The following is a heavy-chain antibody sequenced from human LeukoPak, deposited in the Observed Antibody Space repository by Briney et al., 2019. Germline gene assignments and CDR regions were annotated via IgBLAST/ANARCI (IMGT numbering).Heavy chain of an antibody. CDR2: INHSGST. Sequence: PSETLPLTCAVYGRSFSGYYWSWIRQPPGKGLEWIGEINHSGSTNYNPSLKSRVTISVDTSKNQFSLKLSSVTAADTAVYYCAREGRDAFDIWGQGTMVTVSS. V-gene: IGHV4-34*01. CDR1: GRSFSGYY. J-gene: IGHJ3*02. CDR3: AREGRDAFDI.